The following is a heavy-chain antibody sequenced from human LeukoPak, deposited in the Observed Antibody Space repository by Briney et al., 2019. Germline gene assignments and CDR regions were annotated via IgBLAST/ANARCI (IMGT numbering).Heavy chain of an antibody. Sequence: GGSLRLSCAASGLTVSSYSMNWVRQAPGKGLEWVSYISSSSSTIYYADSVKGRFTISRDNAKNSLYPQMNSLRDEDTAVYYCARARASGRSGFDYWGQGTLVTVSS. CDR1: GLTVSSYS. J-gene: IGHJ4*02. D-gene: IGHD2-15*01. CDR3: ARARASGRSGFDY. V-gene: IGHV3-48*02. CDR2: ISSSSSTI.